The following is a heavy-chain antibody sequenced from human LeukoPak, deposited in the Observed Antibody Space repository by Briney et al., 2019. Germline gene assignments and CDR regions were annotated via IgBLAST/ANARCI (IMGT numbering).Heavy chain of an antibody. V-gene: IGHV4-61*01. CDR2: IYYSGST. Sequence: SETLSLTCTVSGGSVSSGSYYWSWIRQPPGEGLEWIGYIYYSGSTNYNPSLKSRVTISVDTSKNQFSLKLSSVTAADTAVYYCARVLSGYSSGWYLDYWGQGALVTVSS. CDR1: GGSVSSGSYY. CDR3: ARVLSGYSSGWYLDY. J-gene: IGHJ4*02. D-gene: IGHD6-19*01.